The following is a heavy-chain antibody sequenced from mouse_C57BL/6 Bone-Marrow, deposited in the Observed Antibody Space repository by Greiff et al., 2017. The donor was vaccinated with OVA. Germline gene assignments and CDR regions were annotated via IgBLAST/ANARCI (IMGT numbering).Heavy chain of an antibody. CDR3: ARNGDGNWFAY. CDR1: GFSLTSYG. Sequence: QVQLKESGPGLVQPSQSLSITCTVSGFSLTSYGVHWVRQSPGKGLEWLGVIWSGGSTDYNAAFISRLSISKDNSKSQVFFKMNSLQADDTAIYYCARNGDGNWFAYWGQGTLVTVSA. J-gene: IGHJ3*01. CDR2: IWSGGST. D-gene: IGHD2-1*01. V-gene: IGHV2-2*01.